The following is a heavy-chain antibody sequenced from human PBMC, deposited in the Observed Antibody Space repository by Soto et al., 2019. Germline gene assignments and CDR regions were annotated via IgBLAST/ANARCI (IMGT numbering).Heavy chain of an antibody. CDR1: GFTFDDYA. CDR2: ISWNSGSI. Sequence: EVQLVESGGGLVQPGRSLRLSCAASGFTFDDYAMHWVRQAPGKGLEWVSGISWNSGSIGYADSVKGRFTISRDNAKNSLYLQMNSLRAEDTALYYCAKGGGQQLGLGRLSDAFDIWGQGTMVTVSS. CDR3: AKGGGQQLGLGRLSDAFDI. J-gene: IGHJ3*02. V-gene: IGHV3-9*01. D-gene: IGHD6-13*01.